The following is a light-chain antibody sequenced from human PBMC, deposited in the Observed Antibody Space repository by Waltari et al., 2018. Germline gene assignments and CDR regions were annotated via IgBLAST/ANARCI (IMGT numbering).Light chain of an antibody. J-gene: IGKJ2*01. V-gene: IGKV1-9*01. CDR2: DAS. CDR1: QGISSY. CDR3: QQLNSFPYT. Sequence: GDRVTITCRASQGISSYLAWYQQQPGEAPKLLISDASTLQSGVPSRFSGSGSGTEFTLTIRSLQPEDFATYYCQQLNSFPYTFGQGTKLDIK.